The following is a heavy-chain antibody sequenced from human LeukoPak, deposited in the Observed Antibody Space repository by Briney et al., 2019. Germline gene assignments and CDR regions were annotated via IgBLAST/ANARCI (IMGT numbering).Heavy chain of an antibody. CDR1: GFTFSNAW. CDR3: TTVEYYDFWSGYYTSVY. V-gene: IGHV3-15*01. CDR2: IKSKTDGGTT. J-gene: IGHJ4*02. D-gene: IGHD3-3*01. Sequence: GGSLRPSCAASGFTFSNAWMSWVRQAPGKGLEWVGRIKSKTDGGTTDYAAPVKGRFTISRDDSKNTPYLQMNSLKTEDTAVYYCTTVEYYDFWSGYYTSVYWGQGTLVTVSS.